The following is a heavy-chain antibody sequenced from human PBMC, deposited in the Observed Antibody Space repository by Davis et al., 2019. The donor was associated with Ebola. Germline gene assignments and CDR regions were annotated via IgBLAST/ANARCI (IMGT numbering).Heavy chain of an antibody. CDR3: ARGGDYYGSGSTKDDAFDI. J-gene: IGHJ3*02. Sequence: SVKVSCKASGGTFSSYAISWVRQAPGQGLEWMGGIIPIFGTANYAQKFQGRVTITADESTSTAYMELSSLRSEDTAVYYCARGGDYYGSGSTKDDAFDIWGQGTMVTVSS. CDR1: GGTFSSYA. CDR2: IIPIFGTA. D-gene: IGHD3-10*01. V-gene: IGHV1-69*13.